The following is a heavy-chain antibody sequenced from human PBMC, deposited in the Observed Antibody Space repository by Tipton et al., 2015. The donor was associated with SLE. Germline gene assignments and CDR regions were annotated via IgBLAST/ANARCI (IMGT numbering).Heavy chain of an antibody. Sequence: TLSLTCTISGGSISTYHWSWLRQSPGKGLEWIGYIHHSGSINYNPSLRSQVTMSMDTSQNQFSLKLSSVTAADTAVYYCARHFYNIGWSHFDNWGPGSLVTVSS. CDR3: ARHFYNIGWSHFDN. CDR2: IHHSGSI. J-gene: IGHJ4*02. D-gene: IGHD6-19*01. V-gene: IGHV4-59*08. CDR1: GGSISTYH.